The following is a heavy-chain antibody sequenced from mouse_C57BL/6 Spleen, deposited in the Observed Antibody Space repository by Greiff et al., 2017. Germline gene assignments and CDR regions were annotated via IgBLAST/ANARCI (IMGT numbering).Heavy chain of an antibody. J-gene: IGHJ2*01. D-gene: IGHD2-1*01. Sequence: DVHLVESGAELVRPGASVKLSCTASGFNIKDDYMHWVKQRPEQGLEWIGWIDPENGDTEYASKFQGKATITADTSSNTAYLQLSSLTSEDTAVYDCTTTYGNSFDYWGQGTTLTVSS. V-gene: IGHV14-4*01. CDR2: IDPENGDT. CDR1: GFNIKDDY. CDR3: TTTYGNSFDY.